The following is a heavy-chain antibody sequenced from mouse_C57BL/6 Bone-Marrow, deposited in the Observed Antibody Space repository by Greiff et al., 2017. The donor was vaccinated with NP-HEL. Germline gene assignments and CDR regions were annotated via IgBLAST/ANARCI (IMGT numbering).Heavy chain of an antibody. CDR1: GYSITSGYY. Sequence: ESGPGLVKPSQSLSLTCSVTGYSITSGYYWNWIRQFPGNKLEWMGYISYDGSNNYNPSLKNRISITRDTSKNQFFLKLNSVTTEDTATYYCARVYDGYWEGDYWGQGTSVTVSS. V-gene: IGHV3-6*01. D-gene: IGHD2-3*01. J-gene: IGHJ4*01. CDR3: ARVYDGYWEGDY. CDR2: ISYDGSN.